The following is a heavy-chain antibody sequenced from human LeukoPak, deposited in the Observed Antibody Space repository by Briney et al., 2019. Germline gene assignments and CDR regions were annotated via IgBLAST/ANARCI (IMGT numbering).Heavy chain of an antibody. J-gene: IGHJ4*02. V-gene: IGHV3-23*01. CDR2: VTGSSRYT. Sequence: GGSLRLSCAASGFNFSNYAMTWVRQAPGKGLEWVSVVTGSSRYTYYADSVKGRFTISRDNSKNILYLEMNSLRVEDTAIYYCAKDRSSSTSCSNYWGRGTLVTVSS. CDR3: AKDRSSSTSCSNY. CDR1: GFNFSNYA. D-gene: IGHD2-2*01.